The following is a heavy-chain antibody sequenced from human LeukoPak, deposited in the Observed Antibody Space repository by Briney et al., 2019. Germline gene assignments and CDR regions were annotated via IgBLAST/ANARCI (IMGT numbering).Heavy chain of an antibody. CDR1: GYTFTSYY. Sequence: ASVKVSCKASGYTFTSYYMHWVRQAPGQGLEWMGIINPSGGSTSYAQKFQGRVTMTGDMSTSTVYMELSSPRSEDTAAYYCARDLARGEIAARPDWFDPWGQGTLVTASS. J-gene: IGHJ5*02. D-gene: IGHD6-6*01. CDR2: INPSGGST. CDR3: ARDLARGEIAARPDWFDP. V-gene: IGHV1-46*01.